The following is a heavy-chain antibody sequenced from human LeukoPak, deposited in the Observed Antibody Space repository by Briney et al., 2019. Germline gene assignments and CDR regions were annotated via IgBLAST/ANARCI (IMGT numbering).Heavy chain of an antibody. V-gene: IGHV3-7*01. CDR1: GFTFSSCW. J-gene: IGHJ6*02. D-gene: IGHD3-10*01. Sequence: PGGSLRLSCAASGFTFSSCWMSWVRQAPGKGLEWVANIKQDGSEKYYVDSVKGRFTISRDNAKNSLYLQMNSLRAEDTAVYYCARGQYYGSGSYQYYYYGMDVWGQGTTVTVSS. CDR3: ARGQYYGSGSYQYYYYGMDV. CDR2: IKQDGSEK.